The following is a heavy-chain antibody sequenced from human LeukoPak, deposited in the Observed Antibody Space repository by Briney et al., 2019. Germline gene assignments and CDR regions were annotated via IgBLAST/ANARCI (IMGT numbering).Heavy chain of an antibody. J-gene: IGHJ6*02. CDR1: GYTFTSYA. CDR2: ISAGNGNT. Sequence: ASVKVSCKASGYTFTSYAMHWVRQAPGQRLEWMGWISAGNGNTKYSQKFQGRVTMTRNPSISTAYMEVSGLRSEDTAVYYCARGWDQLGYCSGDSCHSMDVWGQGTTVTVSS. V-gene: IGHV1-3*01. CDR3: ARGWDQLGYCSGDSCHSMDV. D-gene: IGHD2-15*01.